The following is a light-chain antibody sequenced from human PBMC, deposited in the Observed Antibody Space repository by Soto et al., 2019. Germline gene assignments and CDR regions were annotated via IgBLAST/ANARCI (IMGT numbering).Light chain of an antibody. J-gene: IGKJ2*01. CDR3: QQYYNTPYT. Sequence: DIVMTQSPDSLAVSLGERATINCKSSQSVLYSANNKNFLAWYQQKPGQPPKLLIYWASTRESGVPGRFSGSGSRTDFTLTISSLQAEDVAVYYCQQYYNTPYTFGQGTKLEIK. V-gene: IGKV4-1*01. CDR2: WAS. CDR1: QSVLYSANNKNF.